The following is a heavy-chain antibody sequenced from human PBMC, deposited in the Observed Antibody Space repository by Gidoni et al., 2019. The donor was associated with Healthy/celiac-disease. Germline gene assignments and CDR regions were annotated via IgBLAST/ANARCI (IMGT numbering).Heavy chain of an antibody. J-gene: IGHJ6*02. V-gene: IGHV1-69*06. CDR2: IIPIFGTA. D-gene: IGHD1-1*01. Sequence: QVQLVQSGAEVKKPGSSVQVSCKASGGTFSSYAISWVRPAPGQGLEWMGGIIPIFGTANYAQKFQGRVTITADKSTSTAYMELSSLRSEDTAVYYCARECSHWYNWNDDAKYGMDVWGQGTTVTVSS. CDR1: GGTFSSYA. CDR3: ARECSHWYNWNDDAKYGMDV.